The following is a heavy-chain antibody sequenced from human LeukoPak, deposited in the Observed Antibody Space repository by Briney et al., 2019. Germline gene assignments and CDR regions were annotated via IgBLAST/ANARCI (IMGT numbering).Heavy chain of an antibody. Sequence: GGSLRLSCTASGFTSGFTFGDYAMSWVRQAPGKGLEWVGFIRTKAYGGTTEYAASVKGRFTNSRDGSKSIAYLQMNSLKTEDTAVYYCTRTYYDSSGYLFDYWGQGTLVTVSS. CDR1: GFTSGFTFGDYA. J-gene: IGHJ4*02. CDR2: IRTKAYGGTT. D-gene: IGHD3-22*01. CDR3: TRTYYDSSGYLFDY. V-gene: IGHV3-49*04.